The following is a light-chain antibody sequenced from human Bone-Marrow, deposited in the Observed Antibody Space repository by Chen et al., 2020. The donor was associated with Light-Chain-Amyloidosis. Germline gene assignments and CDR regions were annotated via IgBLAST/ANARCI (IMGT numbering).Light chain of an antibody. Sequence: SYVLTQPSSVSVAPGQTATIACGGNNIGSTSVHWYQQTPGQAPRLVVYDDSDRPSGIPERLSVSNSGNTATLPISRVEACDEADYYCQVWDRSSDRPVFGGGTQLTVL. CDR2: DDS. V-gene: IGLV3-21*02. CDR3: QVWDRSSDRPV. CDR1: NIGSTS. J-gene: IGLJ3*02.